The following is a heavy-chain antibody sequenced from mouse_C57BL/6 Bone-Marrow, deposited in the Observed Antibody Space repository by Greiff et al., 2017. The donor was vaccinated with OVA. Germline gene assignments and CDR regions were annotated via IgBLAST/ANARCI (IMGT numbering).Heavy chain of an antibody. Sequence: EVQLQQSGPELVKPGASVKISCKASGYTFTDYYMTWVKQSHGQSLEWIGDINPNNGGTSYNQKFKGKATLTVDKSSSTAYMELRSLTSEDSAVDYGARGTTVVATEAMDYWGQGTSVTVSS. CDR2: INPNNGGT. CDR1: GYTFTDYY. V-gene: IGHV1-26*01. CDR3: ARGTTVVATEAMDY. D-gene: IGHD1-1*01. J-gene: IGHJ4*01.